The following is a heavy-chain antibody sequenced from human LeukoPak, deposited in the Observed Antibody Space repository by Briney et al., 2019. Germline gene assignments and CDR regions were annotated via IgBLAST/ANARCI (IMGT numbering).Heavy chain of an antibody. Sequence: PGGSLRLSCAASGFTFSSYGMHWVRQAPGKGLEWVAFIRYDGSNKYYADSVKGRFTISRDNSKNTLYLQMNSLRAEDTAVYYCAKTKQWLVPPDFDYWGQGTLVTVSS. CDR2: IRYDGSNK. CDR1: GFTFSSYG. CDR3: AKTKQWLVPPDFDY. J-gene: IGHJ4*02. D-gene: IGHD6-19*01. V-gene: IGHV3-30*02.